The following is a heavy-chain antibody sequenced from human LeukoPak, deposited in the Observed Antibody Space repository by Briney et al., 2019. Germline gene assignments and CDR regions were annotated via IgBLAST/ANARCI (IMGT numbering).Heavy chain of an antibody. CDR3: ARCVQYSYGRYYFDY. CDR1: GGSISSYY. D-gene: IGHD5-18*01. V-gene: IGHV4-59*08. Sequence: PSETLSLTCTVSGGSISSYYWSWIRQPPGKGLEWIGYIYYSGSTNYNPSLKSRVTISVDTSKNQFSLKLSSVTAADTAVYYCARCVQYSYGRYYFDYWDQGTLVTVSS. CDR2: IYYSGST. J-gene: IGHJ4*02.